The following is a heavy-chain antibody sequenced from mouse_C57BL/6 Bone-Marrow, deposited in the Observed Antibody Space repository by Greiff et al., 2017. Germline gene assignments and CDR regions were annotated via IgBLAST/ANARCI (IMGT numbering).Heavy chain of an antibody. CDR3: TTYDYDY. V-gene: IGHV14-4*01. J-gene: IGHJ2*01. CDR1: GFNIKDDY. Sequence: EVMLQQSGAELVRPGASVKLSCTASGFNIKDDYMHWVKQRPEQGLEWIGWIDPENGDAEYASKFQGKATITADTSSNTAYLQLSSLTSEDTAVYYCTTYDYDYWGQGTTLTVSS. D-gene: IGHD2-4*01. CDR2: IDPENGDA.